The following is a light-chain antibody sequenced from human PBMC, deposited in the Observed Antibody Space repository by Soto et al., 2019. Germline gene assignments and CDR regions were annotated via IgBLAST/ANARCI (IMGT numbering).Light chain of an antibody. J-gene: IGLJ2*01. CDR2: QDN. CDR3: QAWDSRIVV. Sequence: SYELTQPPSVSVSPGQTASITCSGDKLGDKYACWYQQKPGQSPVLVIYQDNQRPSGIPERFSGSNSGNTATLTISGTQAMDEADFYCQAWDSRIVVFGGGTKVTVL. V-gene: IGLV3-1*01. CDR1: KLGDKY.